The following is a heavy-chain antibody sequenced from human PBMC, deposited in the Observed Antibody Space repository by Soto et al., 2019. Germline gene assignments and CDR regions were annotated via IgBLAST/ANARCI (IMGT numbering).Heavy chain of an antibody. CDR3: AILHDRAERSTFIY. Sequence: GGSLRLSCAVSGFTFDDNAMHWVRQAPGKGLEGVSGINWKGDTCYADSVKGLFTISRDNSGNSHYLQMNSLRAEDPALYYSAILHDRAERSTFIYWGQGTQVTVSS. V-gene: IGHV3-9*01. CDR1: GFTFDDNA. D-gene: IGHD3-16*01. CDR2: INWKGDT. J-gene: IGHJ4*02.